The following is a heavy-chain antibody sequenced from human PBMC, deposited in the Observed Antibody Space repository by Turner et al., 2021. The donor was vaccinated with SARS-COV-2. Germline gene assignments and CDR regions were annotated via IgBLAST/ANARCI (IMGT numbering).Heavy chain of an antibody. J-gene: IGHJ5*01. Sequence: QVQLQQWGAGLLKASETLSLTCGVYGGSFSGYLWSWVRQPPGKGPEWIGEINHRGTTNSNPSLKSRVTISVDTSKNQFSLNVTSVTPADTAVYYCARAVGMAASTRPNSGDSNAHRWFDFWGQGTLVTVSS. V-gene: IGHV4-34*01. D-gene: IGHD4-4*01. CDR3: ARAVGMAASTRPNSGDSNAHRWFDF. CDR1: GGSFSGYL. CDR2: INHRGTT.